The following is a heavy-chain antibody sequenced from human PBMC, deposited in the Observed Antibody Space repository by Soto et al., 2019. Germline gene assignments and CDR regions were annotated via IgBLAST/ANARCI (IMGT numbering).Heavy chain of an antibody. V-gene: IGHV4-59*08. J-gene: IGHJ5*02. CDR1: GGSISSYY. D-gene: IGHD3-9*01. CDR3: ARAAHYDILTGYLNWFDP. Sequence: SETLSLTCTVSGGSISSYYWSWIRQPPGKGLEWIGYIYYSGSTNYNPSLKSRVTISVDTSKNQFSLKLSSVTTADTAVYYCARAAHYDILTGYLNWFDPWGQGTLVTVSS. CDR2: IYYSGST.